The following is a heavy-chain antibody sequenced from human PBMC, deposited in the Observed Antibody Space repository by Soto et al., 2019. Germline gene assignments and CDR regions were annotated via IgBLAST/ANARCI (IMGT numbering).Heavy chain of an antibody. Sequence: GGSLRLSCAASGFTFSSYWMTWVRQAPGKGLEWVANINQDGSEKYYMDSMKGRFTISRDNAKNSLLLQLNSLRAEDTAVYYCARDRGRPHLRDTHYYDSSDLDYGMDVWGQGTTVTSP. CDR2: INQDGSEK. CDR3: ARDRGRPHLRDTHYYDSSDLDYGMDV. J-gene: IGHJ6*02. CDR1: GFTFSSYW. D-gene: IGHD3-22*01. V-gene: IGHV3-7*01.